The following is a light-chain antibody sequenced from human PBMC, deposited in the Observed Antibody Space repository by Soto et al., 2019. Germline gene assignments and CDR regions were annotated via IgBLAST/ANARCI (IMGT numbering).Light chain of an antibody. J-gene: IGLJ1*01. CDR1: SDIGNYNP. V-gene: IGLV2-23*02. Sequence: QSVLTQPASVSGSPGQSVTISCSGSDIGNYNPVSWYQHLPGRAPKLLIFEVTMRPSGISDRFSGSKSASTASLTISGLQAEDEGDYYCASYAGSRTYVFGSGTKSPS. CDR3: ASYAGSRTYV. CDR2: EVT.